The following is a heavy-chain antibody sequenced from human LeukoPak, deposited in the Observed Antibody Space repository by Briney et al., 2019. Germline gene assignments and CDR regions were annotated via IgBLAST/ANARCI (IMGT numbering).Heavy chain of an antibody. J-gene: IGHJ4*02. V-gene: IGHV1-69*04. CDR1: GGTFSSYA. CDR3: ARGGDGYNSVLDY. CDR2: IIPILGIA. Sequence: ASAKVSCKASGGTFSSYAISWVRQAPGQGLEWMGRIIPILGIANYAQKFQGRVTITADKSTSTAYMELSSLRSEDTAVYYCARGGDGYNSVLDYWGQGTLVTVSS. D-gene: IGHD5-24*01.